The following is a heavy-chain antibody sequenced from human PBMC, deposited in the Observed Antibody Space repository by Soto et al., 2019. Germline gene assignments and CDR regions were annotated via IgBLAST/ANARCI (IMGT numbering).Heavy chain of an antibody. Sequence: SETLSLTCTVSGGSVSSGSYYWSWIRQPPGKGLEWIGYIYYSGSTNYNPSLKSRVTISVDTSKNQFSLKLSSVTAADTAVYYCARAVRTYYDFWSGSDPYWFDPWGQGTLVTVSS. J-gene: IGHJ5*02. CDR2: IYYSGST. CDR3: ARAVRTYYDFWSGSDPYWFDP. V-gene: IGHV4-61*01. D-gene: IGHD3-3*01. CDR1: GGSVSSGSYY.